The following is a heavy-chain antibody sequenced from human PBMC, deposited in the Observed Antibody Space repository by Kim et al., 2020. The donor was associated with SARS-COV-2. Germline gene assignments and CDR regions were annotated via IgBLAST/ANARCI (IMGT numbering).Heavy chain of an antibody. V-gene: IGHV3-23*01. Sequence: GESLRLSCAASGFTFSSYAMSWVRQAPGKGLEWVSAISGSGGSTYYADSVKGRFTISRDNSKNTLYLQMNSLRAEDTAVYYCAKFRADYYDTNYFDYWGQGTLVTVSS. J-gene: IGHJ4*02. CDR3: AKFRADYYDTNYFDY. CDR2: ISGSGGST. D-gene: IGHD3-22*01. CDR1: GFTFSSYA.